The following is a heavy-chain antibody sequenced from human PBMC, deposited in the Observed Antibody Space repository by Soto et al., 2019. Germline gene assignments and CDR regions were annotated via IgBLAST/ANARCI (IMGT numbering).Heavy chain of an antibody. CDR1: GGSLTSYY. J-gene: IGHJ6*02. D-gene: IGHD1-26*01. CDR2: INRSGGT. Sequence: PSETLSLTCTVSGGSLTSYYWAWIRQPPGKGLEWIGEINRSGGTNYNPSLKSRVTISVDTSKKQFSLNLRSVTAADRAVYHCARGRGIYYYYGVDVWGQGTTVTVSS. V-gene: IGHV4-34*01. CDR3: ARGRGIYYYYGVDV.